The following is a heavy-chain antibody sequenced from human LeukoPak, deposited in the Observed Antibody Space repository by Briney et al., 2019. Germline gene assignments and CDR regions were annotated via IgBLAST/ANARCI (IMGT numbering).Heavy chain of an antibody. CDR3: ASRRLGSYGYGY. J-gene: IGHJ4*02. CDR2: INHSGST. D-gene: IGHD5-18*01. CDR1: GGSFSGYY. V-gene: IGHV4-34*01. Sequence: SETLSLTCAVYGGSFSGYYWSWIRQPPGKGLEWIGEINHSGSTNYNPSLKSRVTISVDTSKNQFSLKLSSVTAVDTAVDYCASRRLGSYGYGYGGQGPLVTVSS.